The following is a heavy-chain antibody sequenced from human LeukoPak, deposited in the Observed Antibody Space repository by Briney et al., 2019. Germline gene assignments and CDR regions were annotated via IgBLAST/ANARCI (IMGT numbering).Heavy chain of an antibody. Sequence: ASVKVSCKASGYTFTGYYMHWVRQAPGQGLEWMGWINPNSGGTNYAQKFQGRVTMTRDTSISTAYMELSSLRSEDTAVYYCAEDHQDIGSEKTLWGQGTLVTVSS. CDR2: INPNSGGT. D-gene: IGHD1-14*01. CDR3: AEDHQDIGSEKTL. CDR1: GYTFTGYY. V-gene: IGHV1-2*02. J-gene: IGHJ4*02.